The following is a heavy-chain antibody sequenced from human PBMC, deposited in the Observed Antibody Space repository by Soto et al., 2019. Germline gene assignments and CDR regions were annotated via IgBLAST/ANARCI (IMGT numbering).Heavy chain of an antibody. J-gene: IGHJ4*02. Sequence: EVQLVESGGGLVQPGGSLRLSCAASGFTFSSYEMNWVRQAPGKVLEWVSYISSSGSTIYYADSVKGRFTISRDKAKKSLYLQMNSLRAEDTAVYYWACYGVVRGVIIFDDCGQGTLVTVSS. CDR2: ISSSGSTI. CDR3: ACYGVVRGVIIFDD. CDR1: GFTFSSYE. D-gene: IGHD3-10*02. V-gene: IGHV3-48*03.